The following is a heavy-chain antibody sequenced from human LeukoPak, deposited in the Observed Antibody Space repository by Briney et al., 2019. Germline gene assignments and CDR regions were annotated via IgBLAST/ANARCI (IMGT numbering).Heavy chain of an antibody. Sequence: ATVKVSCKASGYTFTSYGISWVRQAPGQGLEWMGWISAYNGNTNYAQKLQGRVTMTTDTSTSTAYMELRSLRSDDTAVYYCARDLISPSGVQWLVYGYWGQGTLVTVSS. CDR3: ARDLISPSGVQWLVYGY. V-gene: IGHV1-18*01. CDR1: GYTFTSYG. J-gene: IGHJ4*02. D-gene: IGHD6-19*01. CDR2: ISAYNGNT.